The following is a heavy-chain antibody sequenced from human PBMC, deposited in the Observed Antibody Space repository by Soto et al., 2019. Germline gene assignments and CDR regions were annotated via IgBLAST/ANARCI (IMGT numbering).Heavy chain of an antibody. CDR2: ISAYNGNT. D-gene: IGHD5-18*01. J-gene: IGHJ6*02. Sequence: ASVKVSCKASGYTFTSYGISWARQAPGQGLEWMGWISAYNGNTNYAQKPQGRVTMTTDTSTSTAYMELRSLRSDDTAVYYCSRVGGYRTPDYYGMDVWGRGTTVTVSS. CDR1: GYTFTSYG. CDR3: SRVGGYRTPDYYGMDV. V-gene: IGHV1-18*01.